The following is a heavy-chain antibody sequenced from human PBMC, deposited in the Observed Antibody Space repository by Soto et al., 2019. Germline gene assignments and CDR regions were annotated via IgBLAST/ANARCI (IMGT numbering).Heavy chain of an antibody. CDR3: AKGIVSRKHIVVVTAIREVMSGMDV. V-gene: IGHV3-23*01. CDR1: GFTFSSCA. CDR2: ISGSGGST. J-gene: IGHJ6*02. Sequence: EVQLLESGGGLVQPGGSLRLSCAASGFTFSSCAMSWVRQAPGKGLEWVSAISGSGGSTYYADSVKGRFTISRDNSKNTLYLQMNSLRAEDTAVYYCAKGIVSRKHIVVVTAIREVMSGMDVWGQGTTVTVSS. D-gene: IGHD2-21*02.